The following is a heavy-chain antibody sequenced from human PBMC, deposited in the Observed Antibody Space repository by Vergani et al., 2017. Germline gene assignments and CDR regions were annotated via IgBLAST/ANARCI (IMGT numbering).Heavy chain of an antibody. D-gene: IGHD3-3*01. Sequence: QLQLQESGSGLVKPSQTLSLTCAVSGGSISSGGYSWSWIRQPPGKGLEWIGYIYHNGSTYYNPSLKSRVTISVDRSKNQFSLKLSSVTAADTAVYYCATGAYYDLLSAFDIWGQGTMVTVSS. J-gene: IGHJ3*02. V-gene: IGHV4-30-2*01. CDR2: IYHNGST. CDR1: GGSISSGGYS. CDR3: ATGAYYDLLSAFDI.